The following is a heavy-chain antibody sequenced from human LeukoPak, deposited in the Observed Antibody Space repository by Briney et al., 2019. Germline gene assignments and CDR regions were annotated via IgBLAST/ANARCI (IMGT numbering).Heavy chain of an antibody. D-gene: IGHD3-22*01. Sequence: GGSLRLSCAASGFTFSSYAMSWVRQAPGKGLEWLSSISSSSNTIKYADSVKGRFTISRDNAKNSLFLQMNSLRAEDTAVYYCAKSRDTMYYYDSSGYLPDYWGQGTLVTVSS. J-gene: IGHJ4*02. V-gene: IGHV3-48*01. CDR3: AKSRDTMYYYDSSGYLPDY. CDR2: ISSSSNTI. CDR1: GFTFSSYA.